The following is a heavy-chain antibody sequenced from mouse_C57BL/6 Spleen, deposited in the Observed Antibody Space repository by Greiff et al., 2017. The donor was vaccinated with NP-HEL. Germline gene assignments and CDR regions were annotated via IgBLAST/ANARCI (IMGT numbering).Heavy chain of an antibody. CDR1: GYTFTSYT. Sequence: VQLQQSGAELARPGASVKMSCKASGYTFTSYTMHWVKQRPGQGLEWIGYINPSSGYTKYNQKFKDKATLTADKSSSTAYMQLSSLTSEDSAVINSAKICNYGSSSEYRGEGTTLSVSP. D-gene: IGHD1-1*02. V-gene: IGHV1-4*01. CDR2: INPSSGYT. CDR3: AKICNYGSSSEY. J-gene: IGHJ2*01.